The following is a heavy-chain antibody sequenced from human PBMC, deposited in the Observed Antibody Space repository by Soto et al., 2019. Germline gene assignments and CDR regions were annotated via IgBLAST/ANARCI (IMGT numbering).Heavy chain of an antibody. CDR3: ARPSGYYDTSGYYGAFYYYGMDV. J-gene: IGHJ6*02. Sequence: GGSLRLSCAASGIPLSCYYMNLVRQAPGKGLETISYISSSSSTIYYADSVKGRFTISRDNAENSLFLQMNSLRDEDTAVYYCARPSGYYDTSGYYGAFYYYGMDVWGQGTTVTVSS. D-gene: IGHD3-22*01. CDR1: GIPLSCYY. CDR2: ISSSSSTI. V-gene: IGHV3-48*02.